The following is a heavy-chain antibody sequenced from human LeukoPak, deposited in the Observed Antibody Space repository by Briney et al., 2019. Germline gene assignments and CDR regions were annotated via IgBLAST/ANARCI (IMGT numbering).Heavy chain of an antibody. V-gene: IGHV1-2*02. Sequence: GASVKVSCKASGYTFTGYYMHWVRQAPGQGLEWMGWINPNSGGTNYAQKFQGRVTMTRDTSISTAYMELSRLRSDDTAVYYCARDAIPYYYDSSGYFGYWGQGTLVTVSS. D-gene: IGHD3-22*01. J-gene: IGHJ4*02. CDR1: GYTFTGYY. CDR2: INPNSGGT. CDR3: ARDAIPYYYDSSGYFGY.